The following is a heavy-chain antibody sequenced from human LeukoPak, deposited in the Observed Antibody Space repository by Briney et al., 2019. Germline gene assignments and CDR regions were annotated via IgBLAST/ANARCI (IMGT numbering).Heavy chain of an antibody. CDR2: MNPNSGNT. V-gene: IGHV1-8*01. CDR1: GYTFTSYD. J-gene: IGHJ4*02. CDR3: ARAEALSDNSGYYEDY. Sequence: ASVKVSCKASGYTFTSYDINWVRQATGQGLEWMGWMNPNSGNTGYAQKFQGRVTMTRDTSISTTYMELSRLRSDDTAVYYCARAEALSDNSGYYEDYWGQGTLVTVSS. D-gene: IGHD3-22*01.